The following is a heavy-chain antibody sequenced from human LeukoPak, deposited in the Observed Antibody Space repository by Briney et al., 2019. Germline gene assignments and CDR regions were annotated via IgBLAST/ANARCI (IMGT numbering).Heavy chain of an antibody. D-gene: IGHD3-22*01. J-gene: IGHJ4*02. CDR1: GFTFSSYG. Sequence: GGSLRLSCAASGFTFSSYGMHWVRQAPGKGLEWVAVIWYDGSNKYYADSVKGRFTISRDNSKNTLYLQMNSLRAEDTAVYYCARGGRYYESSGYYTYYFDYWGQGTLVTVSS. CDR2: IWYDGSNK. CDR3: ARGGRYYESSGYYTYYFDY. V-gene: IGHV3-33*01.